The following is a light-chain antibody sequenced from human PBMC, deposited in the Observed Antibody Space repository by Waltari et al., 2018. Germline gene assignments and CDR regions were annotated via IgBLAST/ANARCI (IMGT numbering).Light chain of an antibody. CDR2: QNS. Sequence: SYELTQAPSVSVSPGQTASITCSGDKLGDKYLNWYQHKPVQSPVLVIYQNSKRRSGLPERFSGSSSRKTAPLTISAAQAMDEADYYCQAWDSGTVVFGGGTKLTVL. CDR3: QAWDSGTVV. V-gene: IGLV3-1*01. CDR1: KLGDKY. J-gene: IGLJ2*01.